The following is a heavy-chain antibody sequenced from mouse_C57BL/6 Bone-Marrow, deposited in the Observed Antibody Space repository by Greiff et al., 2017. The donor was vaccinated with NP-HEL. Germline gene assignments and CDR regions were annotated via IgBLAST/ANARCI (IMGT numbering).Heavy chain of an antibody. V-gene: IGHV1-81*01. CDR3: ARSVRDYFDY. CDR1: GYTFTSSG. CDR2: IYPRSGNT. Sequence: QVQLKESGAELARPGASVKLSCQASGYTFTSSGISWVKQRTGQGLEWIGEIYPRSGNTYFNEKFKGKATLTADKSSSTAYMELRSLTSEDSAVYFCARSVRDYFDYWGQGTTLTVSS. J-gene: IGHJ2*01.